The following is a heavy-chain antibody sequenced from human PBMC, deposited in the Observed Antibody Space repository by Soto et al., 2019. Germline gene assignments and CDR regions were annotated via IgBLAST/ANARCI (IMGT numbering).Heavy chain of an antibody. D-gene: IGHD2-21*02. CDR3: ARAGYCGPDCYYYFDY. J-gene: IGHJ4*02. CDR2: IKPDGSAT. V-gene: IGHV3-7*01. Sequence: EVQLVESGGGLVQPGGSLRLSCAVSGFTFGSYWMNWVRLIPGKGLEWVAYIKPDGSATYYVDSVKGRFTISRDNAKNSLYLQMNSLRVYDTSVYYCARAGYCGPDCYYYFDYWGQGTLVTVSS. CDR1: GFTFGSYW.